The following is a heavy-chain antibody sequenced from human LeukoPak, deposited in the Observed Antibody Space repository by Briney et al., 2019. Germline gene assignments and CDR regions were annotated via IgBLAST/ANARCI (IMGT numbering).Heavy chain of an antibody. CDR2: IIPILGIA. V-gene: IGHV1-69*04. CDR1: GGTFSSYA. Sequence: SVKVSCKASGGTFSSYAISWVRQAPGQGLEWMGRIIPILGIANYAQKFQGRVTITADKSTSTAYMELSSLRSEDTAVYYCARTYYGSGSYYNYYYHGMDVWGQGTTVTVSS. J-gene: IGHJ6*02. D-gene: IGHD3-10*01. CDR3: ARTYYGSGSYYNYYYHGMDV.